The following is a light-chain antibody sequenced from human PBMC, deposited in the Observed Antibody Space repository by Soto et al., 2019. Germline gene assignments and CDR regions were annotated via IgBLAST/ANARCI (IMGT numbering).Light chain of an antibody. V-gene: IGKV1-5*03. J-gene: IGKJ1*01. Sequence: DIQMTQSPSTLSASVGDRVTNTCRANQSISNWLAWYQKKPGKVPKLLIYKASNLDYGVPSRFSGSGSGTEFTLTITSLHPDDFATYYCQQYNSYSCTFGQGTKVEAK. CDR2: KAS. CDR3: QQYNSYSCT. CDR1: QSISNW.